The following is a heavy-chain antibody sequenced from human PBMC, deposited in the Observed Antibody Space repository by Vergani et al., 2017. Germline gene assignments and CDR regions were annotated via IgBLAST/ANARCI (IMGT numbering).Heavy chain of an antibody. D-gene: IGHD2-2*02. Sequence: QGQLVESGGGIVQPGRSLTLSCVASRSTFKTYGMHWVRQAPGKGLEWVGLIYYDGSNAYYADFVKGRFTISRDNSKNTLYLQMSSLRAEDTAVYYCARDQVPSAIRLNVGNYMDVWGKGTTVIVSS. CDR2: IYYDGSNA. CDR1: RSTFKTYG. V-gene: IGHV3-33*01. CDR3: ARDQVPSAIRLNVGNYMDV. J-gene: IGHJ6*03.